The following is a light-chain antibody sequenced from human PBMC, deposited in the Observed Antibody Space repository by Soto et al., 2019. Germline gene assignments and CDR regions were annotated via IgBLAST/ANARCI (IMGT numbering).Light chain of an antibody. Sequence: QLVLTQPASVSGSPGQSITISCTGTSSDVGGHNYVSWYQQYPGKAPKLLIYEVSRRPSGISNRFSASKSGNTASLTISGLQADDEADYYCCSYTTTNSRVFGGGTKLTVL. CDR3: CSYTTTNSRV. J-gene: IGLJ3*02. CDR1: SSDVGGHNY. CDR2: EVS. V-gene: IGLV2-14*01.